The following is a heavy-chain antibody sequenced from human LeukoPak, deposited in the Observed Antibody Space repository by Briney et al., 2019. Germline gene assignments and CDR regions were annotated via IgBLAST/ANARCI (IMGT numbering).Heavy chain of an antibody. CDR3: ARETGGLYYFDY. CDR1: GGSISSYY. Sequence: SETLSLTCTVSGGSISSYYWTWIRQPAGKGLEYIGRIYSSGSTYYHPSLKSRVTMSVDTSKNQFSLKLNSVTAADTAVYYCARETGGLYYFDYWGQGALVTVSS. CDR2: IYSSGST. J-gene: IGHJ4*02. D-gene: IGHD7-27*01. V-gene: IGHV4-4*07.